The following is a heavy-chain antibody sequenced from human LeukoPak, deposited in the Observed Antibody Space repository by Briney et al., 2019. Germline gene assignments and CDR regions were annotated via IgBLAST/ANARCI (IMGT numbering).Heavy chain of an antibody. D-gene: IGHD3-10*01. CDR2: INHSGST. J-gene: IGHJ4*02. CDR3: ARGGRAVIIGGFDY. V-gene: IGHV4-34*01. CDR1: GGCFSGYY. Sequence: SETLSLTCAVYGGCFSGYYWSWIRQPPGKGLEWMGEINHSGSTNYNLVLKVRVTLSVDRSKNKFSLTLRSVSAADTAAYYCARGGRAVIIGGFDYWGQGTLVTVSS.